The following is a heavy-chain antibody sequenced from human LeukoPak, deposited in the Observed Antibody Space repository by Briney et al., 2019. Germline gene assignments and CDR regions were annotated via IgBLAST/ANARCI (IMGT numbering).Heavy chain of an antibody. Sequence: ASVKISCKVSGYTFTDYYMHWVQQAPGKGLEWMGLVDPEDGETIYAEKFQGRVTITADTSTDTAYMELRSLRSDDTAVYYCARDLKTCSGGSCPNWFDPWGQGTLVTVSS. CDR1: GYTFTDYY. D-gene: IGHD2-15*01. J-gene: IGHJ5*02. CDR3: ARDLKTCSGGSCPNWFDP. CDR2: VDPEDGET. V-gene: IGHV1-69-2*01.